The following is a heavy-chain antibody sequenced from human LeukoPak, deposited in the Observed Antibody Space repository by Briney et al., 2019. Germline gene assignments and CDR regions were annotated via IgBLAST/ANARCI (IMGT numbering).Heavy chain of an antibody. D-gene: IGHD6-19*01. J-gene: IGHJ4*02. Sequence: SETLSLSCTVSGDSSYNSVYNGAWIRQPPGRGLEWIGSIDYSGSTYYNPSLKTRATISVDKSKNQLSLKLNSVTAADTAVYYCAREYTLYRSGWFLDYWGQGTVATVSS. CDR1: GDSSYNSVYN. CDR3: AREYTLYRSGWFLDY. V-gene: IGHV4-39*07. CDR2: IDYSGST.